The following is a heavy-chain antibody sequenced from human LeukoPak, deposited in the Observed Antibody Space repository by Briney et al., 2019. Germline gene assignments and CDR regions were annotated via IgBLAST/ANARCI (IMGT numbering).Heavy chain of an antibody. Sequence: GGSPRLSCAASGFTFSSYGMHWVRQAPGKGLEWVAVISYDGSNKYYADSVKGRFTISRDDSKNTLYLQMNSLRAEDTAVYYCAKDEPSPLGGTSNFDYWGQGTLVTVSS. CDR1: GFTFSSYG. CDR3: AKDEPSPLGGTSNFDY. D-gene: IGHD5/OR15-5a*01. CDR2: ISYDGSNK. J-gene: IGHJ4*02. V-gene: IGHV3-30*18.